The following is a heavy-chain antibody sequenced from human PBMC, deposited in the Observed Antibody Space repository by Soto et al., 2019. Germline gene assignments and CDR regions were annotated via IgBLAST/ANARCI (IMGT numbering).Heavy chain of an antibody. CDR2: INHSGST. D-gene: IGHD3-3*01. CDR1: CGSFSGYY. CDR3: ARGSLWSGYSLGFVY. Sequence: SETLSLTCAVYCGSFSGYYWSWIRQPPGKGLEWIGEINHSGSTNYNPSLKSRVTISVDTSKNQFSLKLSSVTAADTAVYYCARGSLWSGYSLGFVYWGQGTLVTDFS. J-gene: IGHJ4*02. V-gene: IGHV4-34*01.